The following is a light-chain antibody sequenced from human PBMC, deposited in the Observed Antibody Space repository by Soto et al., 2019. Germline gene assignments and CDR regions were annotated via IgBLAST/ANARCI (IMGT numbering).Light chain of an antibody. V-gene: IGKV1-33*01. J-gene: IGKJ4*01. Sequence: DIQMTQSPSSLSASVGDRVTITCQASQDISNYLNWYQQKPGKAPKLLIYDASNLETGVPSRFSGSGSGTDFTFTISSLQPEDIDTYYCQQYDNLHLTFGGGTKVDIQ. CDR2: DAS. CDR3: QQYDNLHLT. CDR1: QDISNY.